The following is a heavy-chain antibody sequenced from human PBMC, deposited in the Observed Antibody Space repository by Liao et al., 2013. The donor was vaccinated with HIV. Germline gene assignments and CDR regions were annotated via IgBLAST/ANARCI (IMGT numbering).Heavy chain of an antibody. J-gene: IGHJ1*01. V-gene: IGHV4-4*07. Sequence: QLQESGPGLVKPSETLSLTCTVSGGSTTSYYWNWIRQPAGQGLEWIGRIYSSGNTNYNPSLKSRITMSVDTSKDQFSLKLSSVTAADTAVYYCASVPYSDYFNHWGQGTLVTVSS. CDR1: GGSTTSYY. D-gene: IGHD5-18*01. CDR2: IYSSGNT. CDR3: ASVPYSDYFNH.